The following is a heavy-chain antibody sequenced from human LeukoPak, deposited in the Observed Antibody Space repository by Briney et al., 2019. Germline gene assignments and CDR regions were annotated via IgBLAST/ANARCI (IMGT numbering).Heavy chain of an antibody. CDR2: ISSRGST. V-gene: IGHV4-4*07. CDR1: AGSISNYY. Sequence: SETLSLTCTVSAGSISNYYWSWIRQPAGKGLEWIGRISSRGSTNYNPSLKSRVTISVDTSKNQFSLKLSSVTAADTAVYYCARRSIPNNWFDPWGQGTSVTVSS. CDR3: ARRSIPNNWFDP. J-gene: IGHJ5*02.